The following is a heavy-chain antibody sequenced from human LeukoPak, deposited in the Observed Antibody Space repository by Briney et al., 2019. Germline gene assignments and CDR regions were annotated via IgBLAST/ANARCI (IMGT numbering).Heavy chain of an antibody. D-gene: IGHD1-26*01. J-gene: IGHJ2*01. CDR3: ARRGGGSNYRYFDL. V-gene: IGHV4-38-2*02. Sequence: SETLSLTCTVSGYSISSGYYWGCIRQPPGKGLEWIGNIYHSGDTYYVPSLKSRVTMSVDTSKNHFSLKLTSVTAADTTVYYCARRGGGSNYRYFDLWGPGTLVTVSS. CDR2: IYHSGDT. CDR1: GYSISSGYY.